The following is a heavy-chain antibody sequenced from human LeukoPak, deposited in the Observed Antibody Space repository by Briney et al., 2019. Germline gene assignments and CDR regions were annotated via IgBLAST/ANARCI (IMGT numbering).Heavy chain of an antibody. J-gene: IGHJ4*02. Sequence: PSETLSLTCAVYGGSFSGYYWSWIRQPPGKGLEWIGEINHSGSTNYNPSLKSRVTISVDTSKNQFSLKLSSVTAADTAVYYCARGSSGYSPGDYWGQGTLVTASS. D-gene: IGHD3-22*01. CDR3: ARGSSGYSPGDY. CDR1: GGSFSGYY. CDR2: INHSGST. V-gene: IGHV4-34*01.